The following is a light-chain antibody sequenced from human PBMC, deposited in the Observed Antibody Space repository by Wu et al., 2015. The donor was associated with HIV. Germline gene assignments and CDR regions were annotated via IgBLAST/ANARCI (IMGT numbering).Light chain of an antibody. V-gene: IGKV3-20*01. Sequence: DIVLTQSPGTLSLSPGGRATLSCRASQDIGTKYLAWYQQRPGQTPRLLIYGSSSRATGVSDRFSGSGSGTDFTLTISRLEPEDFAVYYCQQYGSSPYTFGQGTKRGGQT. CDR1: QDIGTKY. J-gene: IGKJ2*01. CDR2: GSS. CDR3: QQYGSSPYT.